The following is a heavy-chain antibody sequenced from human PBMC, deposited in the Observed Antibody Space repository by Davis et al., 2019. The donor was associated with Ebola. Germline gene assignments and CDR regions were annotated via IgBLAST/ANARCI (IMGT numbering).Heavy chain of an antibody. CDR3: ARGGDYSYYYYYGMDV. Sequence: GGSLRLSCAASGFSFSTYWMHWVRQAPGKGLEWVSYISSSGITIYYADAVKGRFTISRDNAKNLLYLQMNSLRAEDTAVYYCARGGDYSYYYYYGMDVWGQGTTVTVSS. D-gene: IGHD4-17*01. V-gene: IGHV3-11*01. CDR2: ISSSGITI. CDR1: GFSFSTYW. J-gene: IGHJ6*02.